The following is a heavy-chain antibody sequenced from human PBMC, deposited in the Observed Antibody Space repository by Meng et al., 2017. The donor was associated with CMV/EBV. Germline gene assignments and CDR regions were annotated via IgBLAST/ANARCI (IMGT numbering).Heavy chain of an antibody. CDR3: ARGVGATGKTDY. D-gene: IGHD1-26*01. CDR1: GGSFSGYY. J-gene: IGHJ4*02. Sequence: QVQLQSGAAGLVKPSETLSPTCAVYGGSFSGYYWSWIRPPPGKGLEWIGEINHSGSTNYNPSLKSRVTISVDTSKNQFSLKLSSVTAADTAVYYCARGVGATGKTDYWGQGTLVTVSS. CDR2: INHSGST. V-gene: IGHV4-34*01.